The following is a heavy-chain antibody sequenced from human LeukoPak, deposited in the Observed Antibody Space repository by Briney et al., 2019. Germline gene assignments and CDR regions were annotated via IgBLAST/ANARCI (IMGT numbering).Heavy chain of an antibody. CDR1: GYTFTSYD. J-gene: IGHJ6*03. Sequence: ASVKVSCKASGYTFTSYDINWVRQATGQGLEWMGWMNPNSGNTGYAQKFQGRVTITRNTSISTAYMELSSLRSEDTAVYYCAGGPDVDTAMVNGEYYYYMDVWGKGTTVTVSS. D-gene: IGHD5-18*01. CDR2: MNPNSGNT. V-gene: IGHV1-8*03. CDR3: AGGPDVDTAMVNGEYYYYMDV.